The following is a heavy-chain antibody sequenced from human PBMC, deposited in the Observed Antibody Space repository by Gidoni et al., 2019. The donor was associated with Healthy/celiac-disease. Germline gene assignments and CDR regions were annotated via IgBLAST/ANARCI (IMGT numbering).Heavy chain of an antibody. J-gene: IGHJ4*02. CDR3: ARAVTYDSSGYYYGLFDY. CDR2: ISAYNGNT. D-gene: IGHD3-22*01. Sequence: QVQLVQSGAEVKKPGASVKVSCKASGYTFTSYGISWVRQAPGQGLEWMGWISAYNGNTNYAQKLQSRVTMTTDTSTSTAYMGLRSLRSDDTAVYYCARAVTYDSSGYYYGLFDYWGQGTLVTVSS. V-gene: IGHV1-18*01. CDR1: GYTFTSYG.